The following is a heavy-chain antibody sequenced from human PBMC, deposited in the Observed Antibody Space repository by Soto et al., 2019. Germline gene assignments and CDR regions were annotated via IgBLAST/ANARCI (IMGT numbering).Heavy chain of an antibody. D-gene: IGHD3-10*01. J-gene: IGHJ5*02. CDR1: GFIFIDHA. Sequence: PGGSLRLSCEASGFIFIDHAMSWVRQAPGKGLEWVSAISGNGIATYYADSVKGRFTISRDNSKNTLYLQMNRLRADDTAVYYCARDAMSMVRGTNNWFDPWGQGTLVTVSS. CDR3: ARDAMSMVRGTNNWFDP. V-gene: IGHV3-23*01. CDR2: ISGNGIAT.